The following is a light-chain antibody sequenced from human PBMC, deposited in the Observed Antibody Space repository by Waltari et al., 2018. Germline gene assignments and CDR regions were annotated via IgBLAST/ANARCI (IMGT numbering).Light chain of an antibody. V-gene: IGKV1-6*01. CDR1: QGIRNE. J-gene: IGKJ1*01. CDR2: AAS. Sequence: AIQMTQSPSSLSASVGDRVTISCRASQGIRNELGWYQQKPGKAPKLLIYAASSLQSGAPSRFSGSGSDTDFTLTISSLQPEDSATYYCLQDCNYPWTFGQGTKVEIK. CDR3: LQDCNYPWT.